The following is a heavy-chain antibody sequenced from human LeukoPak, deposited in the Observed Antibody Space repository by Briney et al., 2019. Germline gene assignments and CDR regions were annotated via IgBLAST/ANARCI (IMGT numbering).Heavy chain of an antibody. CDR1: GGSISSYY. V-gene: IGHV4-4*07. Sequence: SETLSLTCTVSGGSISSYYWSWIRQPAGKGLEWIGRIYTSGSTNYNPSLKSRVTMSVDTSKNQFSLKLSSVTAADTAVYYCARGPVRVRGARLGQNDAFDIWGQGTMVTVTS. J-gene: IGHJ3*02. D-gene: IGHD3-10*01. CDR2: IYTSGST. CDR3: ARGPVRVRGARLGQNDAFDI.